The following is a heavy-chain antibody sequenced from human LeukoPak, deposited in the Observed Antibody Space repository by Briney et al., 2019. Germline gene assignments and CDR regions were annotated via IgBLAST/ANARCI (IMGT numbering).Heavy chain of an antibody. J-gene: IGHJ5*02. V-gene: IGHV4-38-2*02. Sequence: SETLSLTCTVSGYSINSNYYWGWIRQPPGKGLEWIGIIYHSGSTYYNPSLKSRVTISVDTSKNQFSLKVSSVTAADTAEYYCAGGLRHYYGSGNYYIDPWGQGTLVTVSS. CDR3: AGGLRHYYGSGNYYIDP. CDR2: IYHSGST. CDR1: GYSINSNYY. D-gene: IGHD3-10*01.